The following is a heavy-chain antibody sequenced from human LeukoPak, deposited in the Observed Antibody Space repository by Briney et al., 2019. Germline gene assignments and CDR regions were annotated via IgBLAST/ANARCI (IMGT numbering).Heavy chain of an antibody. V-gene: IGHV4-31*03. CDR1: GGSFNSGDCY. J-gene: IGHJ5*02. CDR2: ISHSGAT. CDR3: ARNVFEWFGGFDP. Sequence: PSETLSLTCTVSGGSFNSGDCYWGWIRQLSGKGLEWIGYISHSGATYYNPSLRSRVVISIDRSQNQFSLQLNSVTAADTAVYYCARNVFEWFGGFDPWGQGTLVTVSS. D-gene: IGHD3-10*01.